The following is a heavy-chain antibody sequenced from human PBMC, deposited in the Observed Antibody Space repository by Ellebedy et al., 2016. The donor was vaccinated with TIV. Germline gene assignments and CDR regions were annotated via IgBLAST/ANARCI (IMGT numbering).Heavy chain of an antibody. CDR2: ISYDGNSK. J-gene: IGHJ4*02. Sequence: GGSLRLSCAASGFIFSSFAMFWVRQAPGKGLEWVAVISYDGNSKLYADSVKGRFTLSRDTSKSTVYLQMNSLRVEDTAVYYCASLAGRQRYNDWGQGTLVTVST. D-gene: IGHD6-6*01. CDR1: GFIFSSFA. CDR3: ASLAGRQRYND. V-gene: IGHV3-30-3*01.